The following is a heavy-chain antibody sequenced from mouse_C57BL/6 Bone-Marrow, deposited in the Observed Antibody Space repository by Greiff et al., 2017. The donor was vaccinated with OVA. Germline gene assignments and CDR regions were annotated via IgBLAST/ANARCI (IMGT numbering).Heavy chain of an antibody. D-gene: IGHD1-1*01. CDR1: GYTFTSYW. CDR3: AREKPFITAVPLYGAMDD. Sequence: QVQLQQPGAELVKPGASVKLSCKASGYTFTSYWMHWVKQRPGQGLEWIGMIHPNSGSTNYNEKFKSKATLTVDKSSSTAYMQLSSLTSEDSAVYYCAREKPFITAVPLYGAMDDWGQGTSVTVSS. J-gene: IGHJ4*01. CDR2: IHPNSGST. V-gene: IGHV1-64*01.